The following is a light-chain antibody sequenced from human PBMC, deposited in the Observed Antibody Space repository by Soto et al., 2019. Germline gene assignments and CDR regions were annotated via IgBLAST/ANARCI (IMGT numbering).Light chain of an antibody. J-gene: IGKJ2*01. V-gene: IGKV3-20*01. CDR2: GAS. Sequence: EIVLTQSPGTLSLSPGERATLSCRASQSVSSVSLAWYQQKPGQAPKLLVYGASTRATGIPDRFSGSGSGTVFTLTISRLEPEDFAVYYCQQYGGSPLVTFGQGTKLEIK. CDR3: QQYGGSPLVT. CDR1: QSVSSVS.